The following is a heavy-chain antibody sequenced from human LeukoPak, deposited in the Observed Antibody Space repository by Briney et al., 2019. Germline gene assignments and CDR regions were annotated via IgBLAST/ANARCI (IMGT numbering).Heavy chain of an antibody. CDR1: GFTFSSYA. CDR2: ISSNGGST. V-gene: IGHV3-64*01. Sequence: GGSLRLSCAASGFTFSSYAMHWVRQAPGKGLEYVSAISSNGGSTYYANSVKGRFTISRDNSKNTLYLQMGSLRAEDMAVYYCAREGWDASSNWYSEPTPYFDYWGQGTLVTVSS. D-gene: IGHD6-13*01. CDR3: AREGWDASSNWYSEPTPYFDY. J-gene: IGHJ4*02.